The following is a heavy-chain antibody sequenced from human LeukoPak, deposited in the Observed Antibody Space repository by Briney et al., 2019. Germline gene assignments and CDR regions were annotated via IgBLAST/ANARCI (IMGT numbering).Heavy chain of an antibody. J-gene: IGHJ4*02. CDR2: IYHSGST. D-gene: IGHD3-10*01. V-gene: IGHV4-59*12. CDR1: GGSISSYY. Sequence: PSETLSLTCTVSGGSISSYYWSWIRQPPGKGLEWIGYIYHSGSTYYNPSLKSRVTISVDRSKNQFSLKLSSVTAADTAVYYCARGVRYGSGSPYDYWGQGTLVTVSS. CDR3: ARGVRYGSGSPYDY.